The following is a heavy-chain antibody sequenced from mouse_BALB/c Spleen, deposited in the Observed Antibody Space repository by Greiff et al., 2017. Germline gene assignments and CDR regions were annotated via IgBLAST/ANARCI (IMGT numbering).Heavy chain of an antibody. CDR3: ARHDYYGMDY. CDR1: GFAFSSYD. CDR2: ISSGGGST. J-gene: IGHJ4*01. V-gene: IGHV5-12-1*01. Sequence: EVKLVESGGGLVKPGGSLKLSCAASGFAFSSYDMSWVRQTPEKRLEWVAYISSGGGSTYYPDTVKGRFTISRDNAKNTLYLQMSSLKSEDTAMYYCARHDYYGMDYWGQGTSVTVSS.